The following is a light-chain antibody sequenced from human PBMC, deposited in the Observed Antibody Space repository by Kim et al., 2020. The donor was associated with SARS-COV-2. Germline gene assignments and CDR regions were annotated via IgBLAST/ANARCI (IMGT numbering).Light chain of an antibody. V-gene: IGLV1-44*01. Sequence: GRGLIISCTGSSSNIGTSTANWYQQLPGRAPSLLIYSDNQRPSGVPDRFSASKSGTSASLAISGLQSEDEADWYCAALDDRLNAYVFGSGTKVTVL. J-gene: IGLJ1*01. CDR3: AALDDRLNAYV. CDR1: SSNIGTST. CDR2: SDN.